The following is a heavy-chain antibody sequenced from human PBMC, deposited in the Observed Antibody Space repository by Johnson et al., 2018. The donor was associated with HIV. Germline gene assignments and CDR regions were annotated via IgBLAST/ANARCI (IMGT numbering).Heavy chain of an antibody. CDR1: GFIFSDYY. CDR3: TTDEGDGNYVAADAFDI. CDR2: ISSSGSTI. D-gene: IGHD1-7*01. J-gene: IGHJ3*02. Sequence: QVQLVESGGGVVRPGGSLRLSCGASGFIFSDYYMSWIRQAPGKGLEWVSHISSSGSTIYYADSVKGRFTISRDNSKNTLYLQMNSLKTEDTAVYYCTTDEGDGNYVAADAFDIWGQGTMVTVSS. V-gene: IGHV3-11*01.